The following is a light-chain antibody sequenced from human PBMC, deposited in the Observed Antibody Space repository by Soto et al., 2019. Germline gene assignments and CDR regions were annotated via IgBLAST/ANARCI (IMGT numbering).Light chain of an antibody. CDR1: SSDVGGYKY. V-gene: IGLV2-8*01. CDR2: EVS. J-gene: IGLJ1*01. CDR3: SSYAGRNTYI. Sequence: QSVLTQPPSASGSPGQSVTISCTGTSSDVGGYKYVSWYQQHPGKAPKLMIHEVSKRPSGVPDRFSGSKSGNTASLTVSGLQAEDEADYYCSSYAGRNTYIFGNGTKVTVL.